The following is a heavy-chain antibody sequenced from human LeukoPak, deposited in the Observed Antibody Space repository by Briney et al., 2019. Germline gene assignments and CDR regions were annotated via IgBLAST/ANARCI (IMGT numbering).Heavy chain of an antibody. Sequence: PSETLSLTCNVSGASIKSYYWNWFRQPPGKGLEWIGYLYYTGTTSLNPSLKSRVTMSTDTTKNQFSLTVTSVTSADTAVYYCARLEAVAGRSPNFDYWGQGTLVTVSS. CDR3: ARLEAVAGRSPNFDY. V-gene: IGHV4-59*13. D-gene: IGHD6-19*01. CDR1: GASIKSYY. J-gene: IGHJ4*02. CDR2: LYYTGTT.